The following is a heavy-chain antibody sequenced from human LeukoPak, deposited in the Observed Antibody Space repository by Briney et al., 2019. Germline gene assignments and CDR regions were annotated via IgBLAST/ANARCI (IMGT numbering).Heavy chain of an antibody. V-gene: IGHV3-21*01. CDR2: ISSSSSYI. CDR3: ARDWGGDYYYYYYMDV. CDR1: GFTFSSYS. D-gene: IGHD3-16*01. J-gene: IGHJ6*03. Sequence: GGSLRLSCAASGFTFSSYSMNWYRQAPGKGLEWVSSISSSSSYIYYADSVKGRFTISRDNAKNSLYLQMNSLRAEDTAVYYCARDWGGDYYYYYYMDVWGKGTTVTVSS.